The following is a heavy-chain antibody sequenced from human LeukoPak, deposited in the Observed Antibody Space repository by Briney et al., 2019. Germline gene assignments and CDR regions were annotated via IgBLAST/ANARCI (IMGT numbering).Heavy chain of an antibody. CDR3: ARAQVGTPTDC. D-gene: IGHD1-26*01. J-gene: IGHJ4*02. Sequence: GGSLRLSCAASGFTLSSYTMYWARQAPGRGLVWVARSTCDGNSMTYADFVKGRFTVSRDIAKNTLYLQMNSLRAEDTAVYYCARAQVGTPTDCWGQGTLVTVSS. CDR1: GFTLSSYT. V-gene: IGHV3-74*01. CDR2: STCDGNSM.